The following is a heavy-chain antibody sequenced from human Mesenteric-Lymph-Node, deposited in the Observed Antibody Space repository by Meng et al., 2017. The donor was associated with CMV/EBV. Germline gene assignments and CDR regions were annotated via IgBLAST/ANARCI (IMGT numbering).Heavy chain of an antibody. V-gene: IGHV3-23*01. CDR1: GFPFSNSA. D-gene: IGHD5-12*01. Sequence: GESLKISCAASGFPFSNSAMSWVRQAPGKGLEWVSSISGNGATTYFADSVKGRFTISRDNSNNTMSLQMNSLRAEDTALYYCAKRGTPTMDGYYGMDVWGQGTTVTVSS. J-gene: IGHJ6*02. CDR3: AKRGTPTMDGYYGMDV. CDR2: ISGNGATT.